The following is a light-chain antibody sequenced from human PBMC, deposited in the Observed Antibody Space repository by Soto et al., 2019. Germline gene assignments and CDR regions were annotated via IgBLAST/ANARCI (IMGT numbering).Light chain of an antibody. V-gene: IGLV2-11*01. CDR2: DDS. J-gene: IGLJ2*01. CDR3: CSYAGSYTFEGV. Sequence: QSALTQPRSVSGSPGQSVTISCTGTSSDVGGYNYVSWYQQHPGKAPKLMIYDDSKRPSGVPDRFSGSKSGNTASLTISGLQAEDEADDYCCSYAGSYTFEGVFGGGTKLTVL. CDR1: SSDVGGYNY.